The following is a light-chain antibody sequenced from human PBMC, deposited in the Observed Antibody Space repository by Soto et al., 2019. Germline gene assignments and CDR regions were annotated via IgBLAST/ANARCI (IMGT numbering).Light chain of an antibody. CDR3: QQYGSSPYT. J-gene: IGKJ2*01. CDR1: HTISSSY. CDR2: GIS. V-gene: IGKV3-20*01. Sequence: IVLTQSPGSLSLSPGERATLSCRASHTISSSYLAWYQQKPGQAPRLLMYGISRRATGIPDRFSGSGSGKDFTLTITRLEPEDFAVYYCQQYGSSPYTFGLGTKVEIX.